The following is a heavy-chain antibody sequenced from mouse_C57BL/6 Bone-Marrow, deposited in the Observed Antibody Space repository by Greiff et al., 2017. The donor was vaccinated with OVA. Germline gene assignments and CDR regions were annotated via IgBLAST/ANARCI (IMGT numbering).Heavy chain of an antibody. Sequence: EVHLVESGGGLVQPGGSMKLSCVASGFTFSNYWMNWVRQSPEKGLEWVAQIRLKSDNYATHYAESVKGRFTISRDDSKSSVYLQMNNLRAEDTGIYYCTDYYGSFWYFDVWGTGTTVTVSS. J-gene: IGHJ1*03. CDR3: TDYYGSFWYFDV. V-gene: IGHV6-3*01. CDR2: IRLKSDNYAT. CDR1: GFTFSNYW. D-gene: IGHD1-1*01.